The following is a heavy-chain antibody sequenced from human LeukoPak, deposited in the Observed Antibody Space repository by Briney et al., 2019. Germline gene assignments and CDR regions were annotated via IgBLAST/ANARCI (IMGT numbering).Heavy chain of an antibody. Sequence: PGGSLRLSCEGSAFIFSGHWMNWVRQAPGKGLEWVSAISGSGGSTYYADSVKGRLTISRDNSKNTLYLQMNSLRAEDTAVYYCAKAPRIAVAPLRFDYWGQGTLVTVSS. J-gene: IGHJ4*02. CDR2: ISGSGGST. CDR1: AFIFSGHW. V-gene: IGHV3-23*01. D-gene: IGHD6-19*01. CDR3: AKAPRIAVAPLRFDY.